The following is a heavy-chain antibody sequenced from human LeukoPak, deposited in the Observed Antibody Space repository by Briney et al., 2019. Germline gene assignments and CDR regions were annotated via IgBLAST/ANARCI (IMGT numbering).Heavy chain of an antibody. CDR2: IGSDNKP. CDR3: ASSSAWYEPIDY. J-gene: IGHJ4*02. D-gene: IGHD6-19*01. CDR1: GFTFSAYA. Sequence: GGSLRLSCEASGFTFSAYAMTWVRQAPGKGLEWVSSIGSDNKPHYSESVKGRFAISRDNSKSMLFLQLNSLRAEDTAVYYCASSSAWYEPIDYWGQGTLVTVSS. V-gene: IGHV3-23*05.